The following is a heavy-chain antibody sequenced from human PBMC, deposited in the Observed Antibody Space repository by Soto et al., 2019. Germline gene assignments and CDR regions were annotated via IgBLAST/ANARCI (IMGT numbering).Heavy chain of an antibody. D-gene: IGHD3-10*01. CDR2: IYYSGST. V-gene: IGHV4-61*01. CDR3: ARSRLRGVMAYGMDV. CDR1: GGSVSSGSYY. Sequence: ETLSLTCTVSGGSVSSGSYYWSWIRQPPGKGLEWIGYIYYSGSTNYNPSLKSRVTISVDTSKNQFSLKLSSVTAADTAVYYCARSRLRGVMAYGMDVWGQGTTVTVSS. J-gene: IGHJ6*02.